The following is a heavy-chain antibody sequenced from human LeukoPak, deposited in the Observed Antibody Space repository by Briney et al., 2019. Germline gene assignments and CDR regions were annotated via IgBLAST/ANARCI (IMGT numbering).Heavy chain of an antibody. CDR2: INTDGTFI. D-gene: IGHD1-26*01. Sequence: GGSLRLSCAASGFTFSDYWMRWVRQAPGKGLVWVSRINTDGTFIRHADSVQGRFTISRDAAKNTLFLQMKSLRAEDTAVYYCAREARVGGALQYWGQGVLVTVSA. J-gene: IGHJ4*02. CDR3: AREARVGGALQY. V-gene: IGHV3-74*01. CDR1: GFTFSDYW.